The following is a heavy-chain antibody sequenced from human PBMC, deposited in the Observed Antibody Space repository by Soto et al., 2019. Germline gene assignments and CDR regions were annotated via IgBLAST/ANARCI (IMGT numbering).Heavy chain of an antibody. CDR1: GFTFANFA. D-gene: IGHD4-17*01. Sequence: EVQLLESRGGLVQPGGSLRLSCAASGFTFANFALSWVRQAPGKGLEWVSTISASGSSPYYADSVKGRFTISRDNSKNTLYLQMNSLRAEDTAAYYCAKDHGDYDGYFDYWGHGTLVTVSS. CDR3: AKDHGDYDGYFDY. J-gene: IGHJ4*01. V-gene: IGHV3-23*01. CDR2: ISASGSSP.